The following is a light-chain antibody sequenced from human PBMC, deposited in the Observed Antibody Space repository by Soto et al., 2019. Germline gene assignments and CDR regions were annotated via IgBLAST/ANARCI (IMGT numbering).Light chain of an antibody. CDR1: PSVSSSY. V-gene: IGKV3-20*01. CDR3: QQYGRSLF. CDR2: GPS. J-gene: IGKJ2*01. Sequence: EIVLTQSPGTLSLSPGERATLSCRASPSVSSSYLAWYQQKPGQAPRLLIYGPSSRATGSPDRFSGSGSGTDFTLTISRLEPEDLAVYYCQQYGRSLFFGQGTKLEIK.